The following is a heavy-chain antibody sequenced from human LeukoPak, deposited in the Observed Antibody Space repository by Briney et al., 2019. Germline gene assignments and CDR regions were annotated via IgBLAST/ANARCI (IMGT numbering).Heavy chain of an antibody. CDR2: INPNSGGT. D-gene: IGHD6-19*01. CDR1: GYTFTGYY. Sequence: ASVKVSCTASGYTFTGYYMHWVRQAPGQGLEWMGWINPNSGGTNYAQKFQGRVTMTRDTSISTAYMELSRLRSDDTAVYYCARGVDSSGWPFDYWGQGTLVTVSS. V-gene: IGHV1-2*02. CDR3: ARGVDSSGWPFDY. J-gene: IGHJ4*02.